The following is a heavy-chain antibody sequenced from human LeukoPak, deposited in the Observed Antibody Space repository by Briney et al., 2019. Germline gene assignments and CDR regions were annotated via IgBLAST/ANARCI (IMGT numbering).Heavy chain of an antibody. CDR3: ARSQWLVVHYFDY. CDR2: IIPIFGTA. J-gene: IGHJ4*02. D-gene: IGHD6-19*01. V-gene: IGHV1-69*13. Sequence: GASVKVSCKASGGTFSSFAITWVRQAPGQGLEWMGGIIPIFGTANYAQKFQGRVTITADEPTNTAYMELSSLRSEDTAVYYCARSQWLVVHYFDYWGQGTLVTVSS. CDR1: GGTFSSFA.